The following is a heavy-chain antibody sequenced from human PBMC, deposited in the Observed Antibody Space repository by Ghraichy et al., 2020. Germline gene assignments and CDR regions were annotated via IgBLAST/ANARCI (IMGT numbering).Heavy chain of an antibody. CDR3: ARDEYYYDSSGYYRGLDKLGYVDY. CDR1: GFTFSSYS. V-gene: IGHV3-21*01. CDR2: ISSSSSYI. Sequence: GGSLRLSCAASGFTFSSYSMNWVRQAPGKGLEWVSSISSSSSYIYYADSVTGRFTISRDNAKNSLYLQMNSLRAEDTAVYYCARDEYYYDSSGYYRGLDKLGYVDYWGQGTLVTVSS. D-gene: IGHD3-22*01. J-gene: IGHJ4*02.